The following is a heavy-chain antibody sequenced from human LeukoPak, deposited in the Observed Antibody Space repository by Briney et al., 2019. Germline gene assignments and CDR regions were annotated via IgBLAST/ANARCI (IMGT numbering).Heavy chain of an antibody. D-gene: IGHD6-13*01. J-gene: IGHJ5*02. CDR1: GYSISSGYY. CDR3: ARDRPLPKSTWGHSSTTGWFDP. Sequence: SETLSLTCTVSGYSISSGYYWGWIRQPPGKGLEWIGSIYHSGSTYYNPSLKSRVTISVDTSKNQFSLQLNSVTPEDTAVYYCARDRPLPKSTWGHSSTTGWFDPWGQGTLVTVSS. CDR2: IYHSGST. V-gene: IGHV4-38-2*02.